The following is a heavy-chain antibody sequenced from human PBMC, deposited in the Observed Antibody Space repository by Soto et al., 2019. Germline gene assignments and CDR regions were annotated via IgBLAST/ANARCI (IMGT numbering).Heavy chain of an antibody. D-gene: IGHD6-13*01. CDR1: GYTFTSYA. J-gene: IGHJ5*02. CDR3: ARSAAAGYWFDP. Sequence: EASVKVSCKSSGYTFTSYAISWVRQAPGQGLEWMGWISAYNGNTNYAQKLQGRVTITTHTSTSTAHMQLMSLRSDHTAVYYCARSAAAGYWFDPWGQGTLVTVSS. V-gene: IGHV1-18*01. CDR2: ISAYNGNT.